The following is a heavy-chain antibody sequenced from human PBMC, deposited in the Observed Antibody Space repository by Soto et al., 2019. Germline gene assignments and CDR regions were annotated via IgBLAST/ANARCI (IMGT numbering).Heavy chain of an antibody. Sequence: GASVKVFCKASGGTFSSYAISWVRQAPGQGLEWMGGIIPIFGTANYAQKFQGRVTITADESTSTAYMELSSLRSEDTAVYYCARRLNDFWSGEDAFDIWGQGTMVTVSS. CDR2: IIPIFGTA. CDR1: GGTFSSYA. CDR3: ARRLNDFWSGEDAFDI. J-gene: IGHJ3*02. D-gene: IGHD3-3*01. V-gene: IGHV1-69*13.